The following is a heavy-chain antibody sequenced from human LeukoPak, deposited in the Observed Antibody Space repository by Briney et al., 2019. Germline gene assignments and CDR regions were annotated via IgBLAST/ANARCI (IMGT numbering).Heavy chain of an antibody. D-gene: IGHD2-15*01. CDR3: ARDVGYCSGDSCSDY. J-gene: IGHJ4*02. CDR1: GGSISSFY. V-gene: IGHV4-59*01. CDR2: IYYSGST. Sequence: PSETLSLTCTDSGGSISSFYWSWIRQPPGKGLEWIGYIYYSGSTNYNPSLKSRVTISVDTSKNQFSLKLTSVTAADTAVYYCARDVGYCSGDSCSDYWGQGTLVTVSS.